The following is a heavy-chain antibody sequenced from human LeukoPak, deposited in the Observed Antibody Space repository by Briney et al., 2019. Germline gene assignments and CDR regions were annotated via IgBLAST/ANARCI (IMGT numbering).Heavy chain of an antibody. J-gene: IGHJ3*02. V-gene: IGHV4-61*02. D-gene: IGHD1-1*01. Sequence: SETLSLTCTVSGGSISSGHYYWSWIRQPAGKGLEWIGCFFPSGSTNYNPSLKSRVTISVDTSKNQFSLKLRSVTAADTAVYYCAKRTYRDAFDIWGQGTMVTVSS. CDR1: GGSISSGHYY. CDR3: AKRTYRDAFDI. CDR2: FFPSGST.